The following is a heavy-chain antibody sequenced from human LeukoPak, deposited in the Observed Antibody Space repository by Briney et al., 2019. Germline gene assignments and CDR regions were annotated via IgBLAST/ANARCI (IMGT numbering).Heavy chain of an antibody. D-gene: IGHD6-6*01. J-gene: IGHJ4*02. CDR1: GGSISSYY. V-gene: IGHV4-59*01. Sequence: SETLSLTCTVCGGSISSYYWSWIRQPPGKGLEWIGYIYYSGSTNYNPSLKSRVNISVDKSKNQVSLKLSSVTAADTAVYYCARGSPYSSSFCFDYWGQGTLVTVSS. CDR2: IYYSGST. CDR3: ARGSPYSSSFCFDY.